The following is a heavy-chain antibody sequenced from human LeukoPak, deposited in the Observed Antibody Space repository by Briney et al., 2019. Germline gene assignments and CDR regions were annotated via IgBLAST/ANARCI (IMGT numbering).Heavy chain of an antibody. CDR3: ARDTKN. D-gene: IGHD1-1*01. V-gene: IGHV4-4*07. Sequence: PSETLSLTCTVSGGSINSYYWSWIRQPAGKGLEWIGRIYTSGSTNYNPSLKSRVTISVDTSKNQFSLRLNSVTAADTAIYFCARDTKNWGQGTLVTVSS. J-gene: IGHJ1*01. CDR1: GGSINSYY. CDR2: IYTSGST.